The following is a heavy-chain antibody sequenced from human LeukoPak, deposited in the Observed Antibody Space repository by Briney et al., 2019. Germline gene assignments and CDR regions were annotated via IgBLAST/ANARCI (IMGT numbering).Heavy chain of an antibody. CDR1: GFTFSSYW. CDR2: IKQDGSEK. D-gene: IGHD4-17*01. V-gene: IGHV3-7*01. Sequence: PGGSLRLSYSASGFTFSSYWMSWVRQAPGKGLEWVANIKQDGSEKYYVDSVKGRFTISRDNAKNSLYLQMNSLRAEDTAVYYCAREFVRLRTLDYWGQGTLVTVSS. CDR3: AREFVRLRTLDY. J-gene: IGHJ4*02.